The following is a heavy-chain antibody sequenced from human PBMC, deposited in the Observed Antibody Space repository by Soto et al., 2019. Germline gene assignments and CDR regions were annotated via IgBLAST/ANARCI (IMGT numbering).Heavy chain of an antibody. CDR2: ISSSSSNI. V-gene: IGHV3-48*03. CDR3: ARRNIPATGRDFDS. Sequence: LGLSCAASGFTFSSYEMNWVRQAPGKGPEWVSCISSSSSNIFYADSVKGRFTISRDNTKNSLYLQINSLRAEDTAVYYCARRNIPATGRDFDSWGRGTRLTVS. CDR1: GFTFSSYE. J-gene: IGHJ4*02. D-gene: IGHD6-13*01.